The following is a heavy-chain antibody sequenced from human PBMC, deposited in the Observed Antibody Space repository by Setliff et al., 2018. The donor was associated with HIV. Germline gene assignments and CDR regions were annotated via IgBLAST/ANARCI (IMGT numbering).Heavy chain of an antibody. V-gene: IGHV4-4*02. D-gene: IGHD4-17*01. CDR2: INYSGDT. Sequence: SETLSLTCAVSGGSISSSNWWSWVRQPPGKGLEWIGEINYSGDTTYNPSLKNRVNMFIDTSKKQFSLKVSSVTAADTAVYYCVRQHGDYAFGPGGQG. CDR1: GGSISSSNW. CDR3: VRQHGDYAFGP. J-gene: IGHJ5*02.